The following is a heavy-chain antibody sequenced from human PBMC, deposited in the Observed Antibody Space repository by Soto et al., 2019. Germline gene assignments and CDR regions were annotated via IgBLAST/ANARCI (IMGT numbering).Heavy chain of an antibody. J-gene: IGHJ5*02. V-gene: IGHV2-5*02. D-gene: IGHD3-10*01. CDR1: GFSLSTSGVG. CDR2: IYWDDDK. Sequence: SGPTLVNPTQTLTLTCTFSGFSLSTSGVGVGWIRQPPGKALEWLALIYWDDDKRYSPSLKSRLTITKDTSKNQVVLTMTNMDPVDTATYYCAHRPPATTYYYANWFDPWGQGTLVTVSS. CDR3: AHRPPATTYYYANWFDP.